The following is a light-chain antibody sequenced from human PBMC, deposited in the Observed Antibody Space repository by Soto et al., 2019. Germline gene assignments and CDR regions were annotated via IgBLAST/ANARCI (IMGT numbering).Light chain of an antibody. CDR1: QSVISY. V-gene: IGKV1-17*01. CDR2: AAS. CDR3: LQHNSYRWT. J-gene: IGKJ1*01. Sequence: DFQMTQSPSTLSASVGDRVTITCRASQSVISYLNWYQQNPGKAPKLLIYAASSLQSGVPSRFSGSGSGTEFTLTISSLQPEGFATYYCLQHNSYRWTFGQGTKVDI.